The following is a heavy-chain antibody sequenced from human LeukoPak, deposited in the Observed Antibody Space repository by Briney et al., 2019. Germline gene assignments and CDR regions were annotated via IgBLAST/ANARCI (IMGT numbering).Heavy chain of an antibody. CDR2: ISSSSSYI. CDR1: GFTFSSYS. Sequence: PGGSLRLSCAASGFTFSSYSMNWVRQAPGKGLEWVSSISSSSSYIYYADSVKGRFTISRDNAKNSLYLQMNSLRAEDTAVYYCARDLPVGNHKNVDTAMAYYWGQGTLVTVSS. D-gene: IGHD5-18*01. CDR3: ARDLPVGNHKNVDTAMAYY. J-gene: IGHJ4*02. V-gene: IGHV3-21*01.